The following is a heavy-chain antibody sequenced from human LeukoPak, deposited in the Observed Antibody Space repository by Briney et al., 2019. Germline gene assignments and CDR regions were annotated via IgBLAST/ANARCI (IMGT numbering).Heavy chain of an antibody. CDR3: SREDY. Sequence: ASVKVSCKTSGYTFTGYYLHWVRQAPGQGLEWVGWINPNSGGTHCAQKFQGRVTMTRDTSITTVYMELSRLRSDDTAVYYCSREDYWGRGTLVTVSS. J-gene: IGHJ4*02. CDR1: GYTFTGYY. V-gene: IGHV1-2*02. CDR2: INPNSGGT.